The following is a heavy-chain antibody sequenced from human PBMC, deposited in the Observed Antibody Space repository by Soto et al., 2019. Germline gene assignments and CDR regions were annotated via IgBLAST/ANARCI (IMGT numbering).Heavy chain of an antibody. D-gene: IGHD2-2*01. V-gene: IGHV3-23*01. Sequence: DVQLFESGGGLVQPGGSMRLSCAASGFTFSTQVLSWVRQAPGKGLEWVSALGGRRGYTYYAYSVKGRFTISRDNSKNTLYLQMTSLRAEDTAVYYCAKISCRSTNCYGVSGAGSDCDSWGQGTLVIVSS. CDR1: GFTFSTQV. CDR2: LGGRRGYT. J-gene: IGHJ4*02. CDR3: AKISCRSTNCYGVSGAGSDCDS.